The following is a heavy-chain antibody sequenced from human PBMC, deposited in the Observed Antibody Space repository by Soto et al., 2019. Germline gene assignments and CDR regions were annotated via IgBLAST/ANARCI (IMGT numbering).Heavy chain of an antibody. J-gene: IGHJ4*02. CDR3: TTDPSYGDYGGVDY. V-gene: IGHV3-15*01. Sequence: GGSLRLSCAASGFTFSNAWMSWVRQAPGKGLEWVGRIKSKTDGGTTDYAAPVKGRFTISRDDSKNTLYLQMNSLKTEDTAVYYCTTDPSYGDYGGVDYWGQGTLVTVSS. CDR1: GFTFSNAW. CDR2: IKSKTDGGTT. D-gene: IGHD4-17*01.